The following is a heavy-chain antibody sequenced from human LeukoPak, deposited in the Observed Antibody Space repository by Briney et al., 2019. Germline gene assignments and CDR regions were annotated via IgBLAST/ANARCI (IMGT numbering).Heavy chain of an antibody. V-gene: IGHV3-48*02. CDR1: GFTFGSYG. D-gene: IGHD6-19*01. J-gene: IGHJ4*02. Sequence: GGSLRLSCAASGFTFGSYGMSWVRQAPGKGLEWVSYMSTDSSTIYYADSVKGRFTVSRDNAKNSLYLQLKSLRDEDTAVYYCARDHSGSGWYYLDYWGQGTLVTVSS. CDR2: MSTDSSTI. CDR3: ARDHSGSGWYYLDY.